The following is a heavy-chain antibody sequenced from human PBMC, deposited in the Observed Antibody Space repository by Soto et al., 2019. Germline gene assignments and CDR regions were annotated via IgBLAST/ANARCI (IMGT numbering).Heavy chain of an antibody. CDR3: AKDGRGDGRRFLEWLWAFDI. CDR2: ISYDGSNK. V-gene: IGHV3-30*18. Sequence: HPGGSLRLSCAASGFTFSSYGMHWVRQDPGKGLEWVAVISYDGSNKYYADSVKGRFTISRDNSKNTLYLQMNSLRAEDTAVYYCAKDGRGDGRRFLEWLWAFDIWGQGTMVTVSS. CDR1: GFTFSSYG. J-gene: IGHJ3*02. D-gene: IGHD3-3*01.